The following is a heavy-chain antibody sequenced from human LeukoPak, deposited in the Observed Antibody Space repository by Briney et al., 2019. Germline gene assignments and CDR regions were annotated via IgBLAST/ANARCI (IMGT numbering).Heavy chain of an antibody. Sequence: ASVKVSCKASGYTFTSYGISWVRQAPGQGLEWMGWISAYNGNTNYAQKLQGRVTMTTDTSTSTAYMELRSLRSDDTAVYYCARDPNYHYDASGYTLGFWGQGTLVTVSS. CDR1: GYTFTSYG. D-gene: IGHD3-22*01. CDR2: ISAYNGNT. V-gene: IGHV1-18*01. J-gene: IGHJ4*02. CDR3: ARDPNYHYDASGYTLGF.